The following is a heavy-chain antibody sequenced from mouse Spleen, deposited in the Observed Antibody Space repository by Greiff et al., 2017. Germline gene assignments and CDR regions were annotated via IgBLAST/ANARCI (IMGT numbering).Heavy chain of an antibody. D-gene: IGHD2-10*02. CDR2: ISSGGSYT. CDR3: ARRGYGNLRAMDY. CDR1: GFTFSSYA. V-gene: IGHV5-9-3*01. Sequence: EVKVVESGGGLVKPGGSLKLSCAASGFTFSSYAMSWVRQTPEKRLEWVATISSGGSYTYYPDSVKGRFTISRDNAKNTLYLQMSSLRSEDTAMYYCARRGYGNLRAMDYWGQGTSVTVSS. J-gene: IGHJ4*01.